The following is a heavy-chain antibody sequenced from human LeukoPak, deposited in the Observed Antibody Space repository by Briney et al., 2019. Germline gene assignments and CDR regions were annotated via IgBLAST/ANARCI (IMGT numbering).Heavy chain of an antibody. V-gene: IGHV4-4*07. Sequence: SETLSLTCTVSGGSISSYFWSWIRQPAGKGLGWIGRIYNTGSTNYNPSLKSRVSMSIDTSKNQFSLKLTSVTAADTAVYYCARDDASPWGQGTMVTVSS. CDR2: IYNTGST. J-gene: IGHJ3*01. CDR3: ARDDASP. CDR1: GGSISSYF.